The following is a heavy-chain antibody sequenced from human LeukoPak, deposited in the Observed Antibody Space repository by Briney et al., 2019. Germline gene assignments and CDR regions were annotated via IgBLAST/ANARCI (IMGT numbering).Heavy chain of an antibody. J-gene: IGHJ5*02. V-gene: IGHV4-34*01. CDR2: INHSGST. CDR3: ARGALRLGELSPNPPSNWFDP. D-gene: IGHD3-16*02. Sequence: SETLSLTCAVYGGSFSGYYWSWIRQPPGKGLEWSGEINHSGSTNYNPSLKSRVTISVDTSKNQFSLQLSSVTAADTAVYYCARGALRLGELSPNPPSNWFDPWGQGTLVTVSS. CDR1: GGSFSGYY.